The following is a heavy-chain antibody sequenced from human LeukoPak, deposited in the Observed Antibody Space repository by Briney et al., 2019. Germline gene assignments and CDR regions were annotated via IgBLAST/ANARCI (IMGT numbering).Heavy chain of an antibody. CDR2: IYYSGST. CDR3: ARDADYYGSGIFDY. Sequence: PETLSLTCTVSGGSISSSSYYWGWIRQPPGKGLEWIGSIYYSGSTYYNPSLKSRVTISVDTSKNQFSLKLSSVTAADTAVYYCARDADYYGSGIFDYWGQGTLVAVSS. CDR1: GGSISSSSYY. J-gene: IGHJ4*02. D-gene: IGHD3-10*01. V-gene: IGHV4-39*07.